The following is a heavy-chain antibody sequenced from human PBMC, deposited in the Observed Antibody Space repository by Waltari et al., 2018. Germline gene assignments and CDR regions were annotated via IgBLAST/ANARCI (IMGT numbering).Heavy chain of an antibody. CDR3: AKGARQYVSDSTGFYLPFDY. CDR2: MTGTGGST. J-gene: IGHJ4*02. D-gene: IGHD3-22*01. CDR1: GLTFNAYA. V-gene: IGHV3-23*01. Sequence: EVQLLESGGGLVQPGGSLRLSCAASGLTFNAYAMSWVRPAPGKGLEWVSGMTGTGGSTFYAESGRGRFSISRDKSENTLALQMNSLRVEDTAVYYCAKGARQYVSDSTGFYLPFDYWGQGTLVTVSS.